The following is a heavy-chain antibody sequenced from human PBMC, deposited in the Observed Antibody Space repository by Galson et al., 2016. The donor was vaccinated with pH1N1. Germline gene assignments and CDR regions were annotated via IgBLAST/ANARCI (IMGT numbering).Heavy chain of an antibody. CDR3: VRPARYNWPYYMAA. D-gene: IGHD1-1*01. Sequence: SLRLSCAASGFTFSGYSMHWVRQPPGKGLEWVAIISFDTTTKYYADSVKGRFTVSRDNSDNTLYLQMNSLRPDDTAVYYCVRPARYNWPYYMAAWGKGTTVIVSS. CDR2: ISFDTTTK. CDR1: GFTFSGYS. J-gene: IGHJ6*03. V-gene: IGHV3-30-3*01.